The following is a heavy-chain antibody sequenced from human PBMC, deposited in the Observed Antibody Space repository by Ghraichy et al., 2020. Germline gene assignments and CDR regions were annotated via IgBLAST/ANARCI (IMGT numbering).Heavy chain of an antibody. J-gene: IGHJ4*02. CDR3: ARDHGEGSSNFDY. CDR1: GYSISRDYY. Sequence: GSLRLSCTVSGYSISRDYYWGWIRQPPGKGLEWIGSIYHSGSIYYSPSLKSRVTISVDMAKNQFSLKLSSVTAADTAVYYCARDHGEGSSNFDYWGQGTRVTVPS. V-gene: IGHV4-38-2*02. D-gene: IGHD6-13*01. CDR2: IYHSGSI.